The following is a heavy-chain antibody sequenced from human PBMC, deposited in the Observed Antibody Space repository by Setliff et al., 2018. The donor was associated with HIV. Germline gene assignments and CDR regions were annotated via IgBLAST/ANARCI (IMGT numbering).Heavy chain of an antibody. V-gene: IGHV3-48*03. CDR2: IGKGGGTI. D-gene: IGHD3-3*01. J-gene: IGHJ5*02. CDR3: ARGLERTNVLFGVVSIWFDP. Sequence: GGSLRLSCAASGFSFSSYEMKWVRQAPGKGLEWLSYIGKGGGTIYYAGPVKGRFPISRDNAKKSLYLQMNSLRAEYTAVYYCARGLERTNVLFGVVSIWFDPWGQGTLVTVSS. CDR1: GFSFSSYE.